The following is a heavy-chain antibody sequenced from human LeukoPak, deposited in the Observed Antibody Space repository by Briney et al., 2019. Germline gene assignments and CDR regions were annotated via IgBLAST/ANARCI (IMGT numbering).Heavy chain of an antibody. CDR1: GFTFSNAW. CDR2: IKSKTDGGTI. D-gene: IGHD6-13*01. CDR3: TTELRGIAAAGYYYYGMDV. J-gene: IGHJ6*04. Sequence: GGSLRLSCAASGFTFSNAWMSWVRQAPGKGLEWVGRIKSKTDGGTIDYAAPVKGRFTISRDDSKNTLYLQMNSLKTEDTAVYYCTTELRGIAAAGYYYYGMDVWGKGTTVTVSS. V-gene: IGHV3-15*01.